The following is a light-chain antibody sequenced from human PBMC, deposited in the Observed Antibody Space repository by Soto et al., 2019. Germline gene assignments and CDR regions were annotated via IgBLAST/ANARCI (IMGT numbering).Light chain of an antibody. Sequence: QSVLTQPPSASGTPGQRVTISCSGSSSNIGSNYVYWYQQLPGTAPKLLIYSTNQRPSGVPDRFSGSKSGTSASLAISGLRSEDEADYYCAAWDDSLSGLWVFGGGTKLTVL. J-gene: IGLJ3*02. CDR3: AAWDDSLSGLWV. CDR1: SSNIGSNY. CDR2: STN. V-gene: IGLV1-47*02.